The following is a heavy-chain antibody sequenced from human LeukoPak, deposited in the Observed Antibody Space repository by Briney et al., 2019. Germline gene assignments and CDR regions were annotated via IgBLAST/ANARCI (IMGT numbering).Heavy chain of an antibody. CDR2: LYYSGST. Sequence: PSETLSLTCTVSGGSISSGSYYWGWIRQPPGKGLEWIGSLYYSGSTYYNPSLKSRVTMSVDTSKNQFSLELKSVTAADTAVYYCARESDRYCFSTSCPNWFDPWGQGSLVTVSS. CDR3: ARESDRYCFSTSCPNWFDP. J-gene: IGHJ5*02. CDR1: GGSISSGSYY. V-gene: IGHV4-39*07. D-gene: IGHD2-2*01.